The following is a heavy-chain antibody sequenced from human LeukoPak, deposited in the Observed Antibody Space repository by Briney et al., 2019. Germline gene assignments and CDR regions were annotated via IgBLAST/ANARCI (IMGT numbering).Heavy chain of an antibody. CDR1: GFSFSSYS. CDR3: AKSRVLYCSSTSCPAIGY. V-gene: IGHV3-23*01. J-gene: IGHJ4*02. Sequence: GGSLRLSCAASGFSFSSYSMNWVRQAPGKGLEWVSAISGSGGSTYYADSVKGRFTISRDNSKNTLYLQMNSLRAEDAAVYYCAKSRVLYCSSTSCPAIGYWGQGTLVTVSS. D-gene: IGHD2-2*01. CDR2: ISGSGGST.